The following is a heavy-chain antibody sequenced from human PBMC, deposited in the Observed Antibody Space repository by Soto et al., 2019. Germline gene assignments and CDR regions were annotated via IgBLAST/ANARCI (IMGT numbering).Heavy chain of an antibody. CDR3: AMVYDSSGDYQDY. D-gene: IGHD3-22*01. V-gene: IGHV1-69*02. Sequence: QVQLVQSGAEVKKPGSSVKVSCKASGGTFSSYTISWVRQAPGQGLEWMGRIIPILGIANYAQKFQGRVTINEDKARSTADMELSSLRSEDTAVYYCAMVYDSSGDYQDYWGQGTLVTVSS. CDR1: GGTFSSYT. CDR2: IIPILGIA. J-gene: IGHJ4*02.